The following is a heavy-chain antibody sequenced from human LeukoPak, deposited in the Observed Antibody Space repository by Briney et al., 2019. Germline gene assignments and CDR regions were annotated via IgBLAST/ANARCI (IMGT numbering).Heavy chain of an antibody. CDR3: AKVNGDHPYYYYMDV. D-gene: IGHD1-1*01. CDR1: GFTFDDYA. Sequence: GGSLRLSCAASGFTFDDYAMHWVRQAPGKGLEWVSGISWNSGSIGYADSVKGRFTISRDNAKNSLYLQMNSLRAEDTALYYCAKVNGDHPYYYYMDVWGKGTTVTVFS. CDR2: ISWNSGSI. V-gene: IGHV3-9*01. J-gene: IGHJ6*03.